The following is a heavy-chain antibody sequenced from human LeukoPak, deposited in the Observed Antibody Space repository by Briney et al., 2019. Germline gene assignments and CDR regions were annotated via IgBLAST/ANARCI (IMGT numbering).Heavy chain of an antibody. Sequence: GGSLRLSCEASGFTFSSYSMNWVRQAPGKGLEWVSSISSSSSYIYYADSVRGRFTISRDNAKNSLYLQMNSLRAEDTAVYYCARLTTTVTTPFDYWGQGTLVTVSS. CDR1: GFTFSSYS. V-gene: IGHV3-21*01. CDR2: ISSSSSYI. J-gene: IGHJ4*02. D-gene: IGHD4-17*01. CDR3: ARLTTTVTTPFDY.